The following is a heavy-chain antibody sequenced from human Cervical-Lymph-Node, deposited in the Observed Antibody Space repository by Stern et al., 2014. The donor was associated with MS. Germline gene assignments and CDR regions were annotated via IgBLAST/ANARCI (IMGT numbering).Heavy chain of an antibody. CDR2: ISADSGNK. J-gene: IGHJ6*02. Sequence: QVQLVQSGGEVKKPGASVKVSCKASRYTFTSFGVTWVRQAPGQGLEWLGWISADSGNKKDSQTLQGRVTFATDDSKSTAYLEMRALRSDDTAVYYCARARTLYYYGLDVWGQGTAVTVTS. CDR3: ARARTLYYYGLDV. CDR1: RYTFTSFG. D-gene: IGHD1-14*01. V-gene: IGHV1-18*01.